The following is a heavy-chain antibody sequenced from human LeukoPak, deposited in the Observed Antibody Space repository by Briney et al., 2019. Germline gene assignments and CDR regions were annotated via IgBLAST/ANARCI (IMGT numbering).Heavy chain of an antibody. CDR3: ARGRVWFGELLPALDV. CDR2: IYYSGST. D-gene: IGHD3-10*01. CDR1: GGSISSYY. Sequence: SETLSLTCTVSGGSISSYYWSWIRQPPGKGLEWIGYIYYSGSTNYNPSLKSRVTISVDTSKNQFSLKLSSVTAADTAVYYCARGRVWFGELLPALDVWGQGTTVTVSS. V-gene: IGHV4-59*01. J-gene: IGHJ6*02.